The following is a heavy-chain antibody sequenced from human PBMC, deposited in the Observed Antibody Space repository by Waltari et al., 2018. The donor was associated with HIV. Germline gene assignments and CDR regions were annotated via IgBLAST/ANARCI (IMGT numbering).Heavy chain of an antibody. CDR2: INWNGGST. CDR1: GSNFADYG. V-gene: IGHV3-20*04. CDR3: ARDYGSGSYYNY. J-gene: IGHJ4*02. D-gene: IGHD3-10*01. Sequence: EVQLVESGGGVVRPGGSLRLSCAAFGSNFADYGMGWVRQAPGKGLEWVSGINWNGGSTGYADSVKGRFTISRDNAKNSLYLQMNSLRAEDTALYYCARDYGSGSYYNYWGQGTLVTVSS.